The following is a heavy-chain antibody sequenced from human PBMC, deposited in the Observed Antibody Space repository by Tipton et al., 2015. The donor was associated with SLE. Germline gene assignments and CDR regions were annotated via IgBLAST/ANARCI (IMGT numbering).Heavy chain of an antibody. CDR1: GGSISSYY. J-gene: IGHJ1*01. D-gene: IGHD3-10*01. CDR2: IYYSGST. V-gene: IGHV4-59*01. CDR3: ARVRGRGYFQH. Sequence: LSLTCTVSGGSISSYYWSWIRQPPGQGLEWIGNIYYSGSTNYNPSHKSRVTISVDTSQNQFSLELNSVTAADTAVYYWARVRGRGYFQHWGQGTLVTVSS.